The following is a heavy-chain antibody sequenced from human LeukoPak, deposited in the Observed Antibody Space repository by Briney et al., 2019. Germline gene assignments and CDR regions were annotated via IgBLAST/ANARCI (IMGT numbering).Heavy chain of an antibody. CDR3: AAGRGNGYGSGPFEY. Sequence: GWSLRLSCAASGFTFSTYAMTWVRQAPGKGLEWVSLISGTGGSTYYADSVKGRFTISRDNSKNTLYLQMNSLRAEDTAVYYFAAGRGNGYGSGPFEYWGEGNLVTASS. J-gene: IGHJ4*02. D-gene: IGHD3-10*01. CDR2: ISGTGGST. V-gene: IGHV3-23*01. CDR1: GFTFSTYA.